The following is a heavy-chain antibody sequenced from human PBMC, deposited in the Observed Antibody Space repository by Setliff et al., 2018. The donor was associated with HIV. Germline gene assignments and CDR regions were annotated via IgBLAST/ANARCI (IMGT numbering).Heavy chain of an antibody. CDR1: GLTFSNYA. V-gene: IGHV3-23*01. CDR2: ILSTGERT. Sequence: ETLTLSCAASGLTFSNYATSWVRQAPGEGLEWVSAILSTGERTFYADSVKGHFTISKDNSKNTVYPQMNSLRAEVTAEYYCAKELAASGLGYFDSWGRGILVTVSS. J-gene: IGHJ4*02. CDR3: AKELAASGLGYFDS. D-gene: IGHD3-22*01.